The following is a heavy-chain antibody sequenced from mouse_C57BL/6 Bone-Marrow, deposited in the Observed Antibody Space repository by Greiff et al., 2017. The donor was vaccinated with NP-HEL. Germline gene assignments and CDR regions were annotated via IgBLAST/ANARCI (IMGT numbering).Heavy chain of an antibody. CDR3: ARGGGYGFFFAY. Sequence: EVHLVESGGGLVKPGGSLKLSCAASGFTFSSYAMSWVRQTPEKRLEWVATISDGGSYTYYPDNVKGRFTISRDNAKNNLYLQMSHLKSEDTAMYYCARGGGYGFFFAYWGQGTLVTVSA. V-gene: IGHV5-4*01. CDR2: ISDGGSYT. J-gene: IGHJ3*01. D-gene: IGHD2-10*02. CDR1: GFTFSSYA.